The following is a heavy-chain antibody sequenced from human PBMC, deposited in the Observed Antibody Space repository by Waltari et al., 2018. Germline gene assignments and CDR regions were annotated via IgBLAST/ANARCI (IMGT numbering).Heavy chain of an antibody. D-gene: IGHD3-22*01. J-gene: IGHJ4*02. CDR3: ARVSSYYDSSGYYHNYFDY. CDR2: INAGNGNT. CDR1: GYTFTSYA. Sequence: QVQLVQSGAEVKKPEASVKVSCKASGYTFTSYAMHWVRQAPGQRLEWMGWINAGNGNTKYSQKFQGRVTITRDTSASTAYMELSSLRSEDTAVYYCARVSSYYDSSGYYHNYFDYWGQGTLVTVSS. V-gene: IGHV1-3*01.